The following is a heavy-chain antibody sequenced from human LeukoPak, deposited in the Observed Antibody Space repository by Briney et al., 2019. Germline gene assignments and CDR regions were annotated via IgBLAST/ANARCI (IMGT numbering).Heavy chain of an antibody. Sequence: SETLSLTCTVSGASISSYYWSWIRQPAGKGLEWIGRIYASGSTSYNPSLKSRVTMSVDTSKNQFSLKLSSVTAADTAVYYCASGDFVLLGVGFEYWGQGALVTVSS. D-gene: IGHD3-10*01. CDR2: IYASGST. J-gene: IGHJ4*02. CDR3: ASGDFVLLGVGFEY. CDR1: GASISSYY. V-gene: IGHV4-4*07.